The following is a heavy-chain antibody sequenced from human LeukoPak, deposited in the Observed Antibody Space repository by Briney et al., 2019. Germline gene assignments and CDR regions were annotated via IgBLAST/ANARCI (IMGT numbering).Heavy chain of an antibody. CDR3: ATSRDYVWGSYRQSPFDY. J-gene: IGHJ4*02. D-gene: IGHD3-16*02. CDR2: ISWSSGSI. Sequence: LSGGSLRLSCAASGFTFDDYAMHWVRQAPGKGLEWVSGISWSSGSIGYADSVKGRFTISRDNAKNSLYLQMNSLRAEDMALYYCATSRDYVWGSYRQSPFDYWGQGTLVTVSS. CDR1: GFTFDDYA. V-gene: IGHV3-9*03.